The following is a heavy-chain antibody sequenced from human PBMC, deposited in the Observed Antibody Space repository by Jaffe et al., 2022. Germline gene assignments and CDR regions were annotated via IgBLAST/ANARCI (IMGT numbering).Heavy chain of an antibody. J-gene: IGHJ3*02. V-gene: IGHV3-9*01. CDR2: ISWNSGSI. CDR3: AKDIASSLGFWSDHTQPVI. D-gene: IGHD3-3*01. Sequence: EVQLVESGGGLVQPGRSLRLSCAASGFTFDDYAMHWVRQAPGKGLEWVSGISWNSGSIGYADSVKGRFTISRDNAKNSLYLQMNSLRAEDTALYYCAKDIASSLGFWSDHTQPVIWGQGTMVTVSS. CDR1: GFTFDDYA.